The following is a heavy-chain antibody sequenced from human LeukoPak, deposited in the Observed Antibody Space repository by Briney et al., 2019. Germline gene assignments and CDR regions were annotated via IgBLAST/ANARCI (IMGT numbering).Heavy chain of an antibody. CDR2: ISSSSSII. Sequence: GGSLRLSCAASGFIFSSYSMNWVRQAPGKGLEWVSYISSSSSIIYYADSVKGRFTISRDNAKNSLYLQMNSLRAEDTAVYYCARDYYGSGSYFSSLDYWGQGTLVTVSS. V-gene: IGHV3-48*04. J-gene: IGHJ4*02. D-gene: IGHD3-10*01. CDR1: GFIFSSYS. CDR3: ARDYYGSGSYFSSLDY.